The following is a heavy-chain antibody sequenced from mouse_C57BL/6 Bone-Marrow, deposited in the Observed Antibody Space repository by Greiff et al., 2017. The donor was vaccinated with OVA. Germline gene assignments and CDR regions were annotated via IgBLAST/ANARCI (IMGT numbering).Heavy chain of an antibody. CDR1: GYAFSSYW. V-gene: IGHV1-80*01. Sequence: VKLQESGAELVKPGASVKISCKASGYAFSSYWMNWVKQRPGKGLEWIGQIYPGDGDTNYNGKFKGKATLTADKSSSTAYMQLSSLTSEDSAVYFCARSRGYYYAMDYWGQGTSVTVSS. CDR3: ARSRGYYYAMDY. CDR2: IYPGDGDT. J-gene: IGHJ4*01.